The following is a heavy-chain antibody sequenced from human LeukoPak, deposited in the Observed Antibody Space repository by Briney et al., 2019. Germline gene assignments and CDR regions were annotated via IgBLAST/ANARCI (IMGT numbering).Heavy chain of an antibody. CDR3: ARHLRSGYQGDY. V-gene: IGHV4-39*07. Sequence: SETLSLTCTVSGGSISSSSYYWGWIRQPPGKGLEWIGSIYYSGSTYYNPSLKSRVTISLDTSTNQFSLKLSSVTAADTAMYYCARHLRSGYQGDYWGQGTLVTVSS. CDR1: GGSISSSSYY. J-gene: IGHJ4*02. D-gene: IGHD3-22*01. CDR2: IYYSGST.